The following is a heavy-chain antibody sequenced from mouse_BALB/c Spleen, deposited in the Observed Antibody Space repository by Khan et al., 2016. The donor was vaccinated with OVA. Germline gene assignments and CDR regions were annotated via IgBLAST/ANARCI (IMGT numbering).Heavy chain of an antibody. CDR2: IYYSGSI. D-gene: IGHD2-1*01. CDR1: GYSITSGYS. V-gene: IGHV3-1*02. CDR3: ARDGNYMDY. Sequence: EVQLQESGPDLVKPSQSLSLTCTVTGYSITSGYSWHWIRQFPGNKLEWMGYIYYSGSIKYNPYFKSRISIARDTSKNQFFLKLNSGTTEDTATYYCARDGNYMDYWGQGTSVTVSS. J-gene: IGHJ4*01.